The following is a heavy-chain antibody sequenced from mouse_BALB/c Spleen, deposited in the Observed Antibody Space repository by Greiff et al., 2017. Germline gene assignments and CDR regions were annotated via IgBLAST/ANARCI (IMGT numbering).Heavy chain of an antibody. Sequence: VQLQQSGAELVKPGASVKLSCKASGYTFTSYYMYWVKQRPGQGLEWIGEINPSNGGTNFNEKFKSKATLTVDKSSSTAYMQLSSLTSEDSAVYYCTRNYDYAGFAYWGQGTLVTVSA. CDR2: INPSNGGT. CDR1: GYTFTSYY. J-gene: IGHJ3*01. CDR3: TRNYDYAGFAY. D-gene: IGHD2-4*01. V-gene: IGHV1S81*02.